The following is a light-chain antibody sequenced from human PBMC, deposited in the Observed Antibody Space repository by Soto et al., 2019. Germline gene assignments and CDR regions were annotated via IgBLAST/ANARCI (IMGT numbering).Light chain of an antibody. CDR1: TSDIGGYIC. CDR2: VVT. CDR3: RSYTRSSSVYV. V-gene: IGLV2-14*01. J-gene: IGLJ1*01. Sequence: QSVLTQPASVSGSRGQSITISSAGTTSDIGGYICFSSYLQCPAKAPKFMIYVVTSHLSSLSSRFSWCKSGNTSALTISGLQAEDKADYYCRSYTRSSSVYVFGSGTKVTVL.